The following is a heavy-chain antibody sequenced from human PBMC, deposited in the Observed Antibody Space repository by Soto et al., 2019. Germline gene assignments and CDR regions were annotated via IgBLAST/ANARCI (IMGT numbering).Heavy chain of an antibody. CDR3: ARDRSILTGYQGNGMDV. CDR2: IYYSGST. CDR1: GGSISSYY. V-gene: IGHV4-59*01. D-gene: IGHD3-9*01. J-gene: IGHJ6*02. Sequence: QVQLQESGPGLVKPSETLSLTCTVSGGSISSYYWSWIRQPPGKGLEWIGYIYYSGSTNYNPSLKSRVTISVDTSKNQFSLKLSSVTAADTAVYYCARDRSILTGYQGNGMDVWGQGTTVTVSS.